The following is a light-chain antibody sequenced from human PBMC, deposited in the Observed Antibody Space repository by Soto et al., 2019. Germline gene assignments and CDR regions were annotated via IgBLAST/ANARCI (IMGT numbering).Light chain of an antibody. CDR3: QKYNSAPLT. CDR1: QGISNY. V-gene: IGKV1-27*01. CDR2: AAS. J-gene: IGKJ4*01. Sequence: DIQMTPSPSSLSASVGDRVTITCPASQGISNYLAWYQQKPGKVPKLLIYAASTLQSGVPSRFSGSGSGTDFTLTISSLQPEDVATYYCQKYNSAPLTFGGGTKVEIK.